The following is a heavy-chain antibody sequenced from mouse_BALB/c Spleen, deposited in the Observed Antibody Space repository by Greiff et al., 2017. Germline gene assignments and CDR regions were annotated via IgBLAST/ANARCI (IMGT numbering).Heavy chain of an antibody. V-gene: IGHV1S137*01. D-gene: IGHD2-3*01. CDR2: ISTYYGDA. CDR1: GYTFTDYA. J-gene: IGHJ3*01. Sequence: VQLQESGAELVRPGVSVKISCKGSGYTFTDYAMHWVKQSHAKSLEWIGVISTYYGDASYNQKFKGKATMTVDKSSSTAYMELARLTSEDSAIYYCARDYDGYSWFAYWGQGTLVTVSA. CDR3: ARDYDGYSWFAY.